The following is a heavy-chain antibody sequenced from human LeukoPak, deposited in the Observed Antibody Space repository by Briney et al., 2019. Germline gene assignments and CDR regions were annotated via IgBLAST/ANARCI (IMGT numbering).Heavy chain of an antibody. D-gene: IGHD3-10*01. V-gene: IGHV1-69*01. CDR3: ARDLTMVRGVFDY. J-gene: IGHJ4*02. CDR2: IIPIFGTA. CDR1: GGTFSSYA. Sequence: AAVKVSCKASGGTFSSYAISWVRQAPGQGLEWMGGIIPIFGTANYEQTFQGRVTITADESTSTAYMELSSLTSEDTAVYYCARDLTMVRGVFDYWGQGTLVTVSS.